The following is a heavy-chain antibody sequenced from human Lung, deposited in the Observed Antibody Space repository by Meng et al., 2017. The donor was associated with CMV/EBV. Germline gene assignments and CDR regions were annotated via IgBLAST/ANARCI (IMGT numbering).Heavy chain of an antibody. CDR2: IRTKVHGETT. V-gene: IGHV3-49*04. CDR1: GFIFGNYA. Sequence: GGSLRLSCRGSGFIFGNYAIHWVRQGPGKGLEWIGFIRTKVHGETTEDAASVKGRFAISRDDSKNIAYLQMDSLKTEDTAVYYCTRDYVLNTFYYSGMDVWGQGTTVXVSS. J-gene: IGHJ6*02. CDR3: TRDYVLNTFYYSGMDV. D-gene: IGHD3-16*01.